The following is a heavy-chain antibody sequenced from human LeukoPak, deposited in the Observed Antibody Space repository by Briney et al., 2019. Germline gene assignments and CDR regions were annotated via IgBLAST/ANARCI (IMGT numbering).Heavy chain of an antibody. J-gene: IGHJ5*02. V-gene: IGHV4-34*01. CDR2: INHSGST. CDR1: GGSFSGYY. D-gene: IGHD5-12*01. CDR3: ARVELIVALPTSFDP. Sequence: PSETLSLTCAVYGGSFSGYYWSWIRHPPGKGLEWIGEINHSGSTNYNPSLQSRVTISVDTSKNQFSLRLNSVTSADTAMYYCARVELIVALPTSFDPWGQGTLVTVSS.